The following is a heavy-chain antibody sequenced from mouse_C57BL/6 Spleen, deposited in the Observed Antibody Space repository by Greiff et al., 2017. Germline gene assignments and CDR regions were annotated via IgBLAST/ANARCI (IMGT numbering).Heavy chain of an antibody. J-gene: IGHJ1*03. Sequence: EVKVVESGGGLVKPGGSLKISCAASGFTFSSYTMSWVRQTPEKRLEWVATISGGGGTTYYPDSVKGRFTISRYNAKNTLYLQMSSLRSEDTALYYGAREGSRYWYFDVWGTGTTVTVSS. CDR2: ISGGGGTT. V-gene: IGHV5-9*01. CDR3: AREGSRYWYFDV. CDR1: GFTFSSYT.